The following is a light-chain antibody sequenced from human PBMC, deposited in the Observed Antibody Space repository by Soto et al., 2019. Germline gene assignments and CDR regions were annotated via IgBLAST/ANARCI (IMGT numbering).Light chain of an antibody. CDR3: QQYGSSSWT. Sequence: EIVLTQSPGTLSLSPGERATLSCRASQSVSSIYLAWYQQKPGQAPRLLIFGASSRATGTPDRFSGSGSGTDFTLTISRXEPEDFAVYYCQQYGSSSWTFGQGTKVDTK. J-gene: IGKJ1*01. CDR1: QSVSSIY. V-gene: IGKV3-20*01. CDR2: GAS.